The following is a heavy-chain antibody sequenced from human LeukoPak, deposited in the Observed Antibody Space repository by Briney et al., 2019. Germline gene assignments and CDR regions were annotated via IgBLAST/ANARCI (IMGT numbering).Heavy chain of an antibody. D-gene: IGHD3-22*01. CDR2: IWYDGSDK. CDR3: AKDLTYYYDSTGYYFDY. V-gene: IGHV3-33*06. Sequence: GTSLRLSCAASGFTFSNYDMHWVRQAPGKGLEWVAVIWYDGSDKYYADSVKGRFTISRDNSKNTLYLQLNSLRAEDTAIYYCAKDLTYYYDSTGYYFDYWGQGTLVTVSS. J-gene: IGHJ4*02. CDR1: GFTFSNYD.